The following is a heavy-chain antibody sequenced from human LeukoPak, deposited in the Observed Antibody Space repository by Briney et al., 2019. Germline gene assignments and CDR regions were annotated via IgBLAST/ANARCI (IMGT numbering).Heavy chain of an antibody. CDR1: GYSFILYG. J-gene: IGHJ4*02. V-gene: IGHV1-18*01. CDR2: ISGSTGDT. CDR3: ARDENYGIFFNVDY. Sequence: ASVTVSFTASGYSFILYGISWVRQAPGEGPEWMGWISGSTGDTNYSQKFQGRVTITADTSSSTAYMELRSLRSDDTAIYYCARDENYGIFFNVDYWGQGTLVTVSS. D-gene: IGHD4-17*01.